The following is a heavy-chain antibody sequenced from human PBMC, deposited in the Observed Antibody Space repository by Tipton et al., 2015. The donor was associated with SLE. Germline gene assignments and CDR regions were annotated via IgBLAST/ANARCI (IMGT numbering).Heavy chain of an antibody. CDR2: ISSSSSTI. J-gene: IGHJ6*02. CDR3: ARDDRDYILTGYLYGMDV. D-gene: IGHD3-9*01. V-gene: IGHV3-48*01. CDR1: GFTFSSYS. Sequence: SLRLSCAASGFTFSSYSMNWVRQAPGKGLEWVSYISSSSSTIYYADSVKGRFTISRDNAKNSLYLQMNSLRAEDTAVYYCARDDRDYILTGYLYGMDVWGQGTTVTVSS.